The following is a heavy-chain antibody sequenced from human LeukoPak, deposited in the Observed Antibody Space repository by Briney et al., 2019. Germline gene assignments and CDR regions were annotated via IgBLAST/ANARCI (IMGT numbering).Heavy chain of an antibody. V-gene: IGHV3-53*01. J-gene: IGHJ4*02. CDR1: GFTVSSNY. Sequence: GGSLRLSCAASGFTVSSNYMSWVRQAPGKGLEWVSIIYGGGTTYYADSVKGRFTISRDDSRTTLYLQLNSLRAEDTAVYYCAKLRYSYGSNFDYWGQGTLVTVSS. CDR3: AKLRYSYGSNFDY. CDR2: IYGGGTT. D-gene: IGHD5-18*01.